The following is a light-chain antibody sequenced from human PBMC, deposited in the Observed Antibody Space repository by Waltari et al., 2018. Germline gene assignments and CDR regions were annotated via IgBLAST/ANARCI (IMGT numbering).Light chain of an antibody. CDR1: VLAKKY. Sequence: SYELTQPSSVSVSPGQTATITCSGDVLAKKYGRWLQQKPGQAPGVVIYKGSERPSGIPGRFSGSDSGATVTLTITGAQFEDEADYYCYSTADNNWVFGGGTKLTVL. J-gene: IGLJ3*02. CDR3: YSTADNNWV. V-gene: IGLV3-27*01. CDR2: KGS.